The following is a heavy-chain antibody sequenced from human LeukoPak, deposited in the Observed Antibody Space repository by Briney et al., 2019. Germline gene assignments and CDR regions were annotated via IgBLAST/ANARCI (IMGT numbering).Heavy chain of an antibody. V-gene: IGHV1-8*01. CDR2: MNPNSGNT. CDR1: GYTFTSYD. Sequence: GATVKVSCKASGYTFTSYDINWVRQATGQGLELMGCMNPNSGNTGYAQKFQGRVTMTRNTSISTAYMELSSLRSEDPAVYYCARATTPFNYYDSSGYRSYMDVWGKGTTVTASS. D-gene: IGHD3-22*01. CDR3: ARATTPFNYYDSSGYRSYMDV. J-gene: IGHJ6*03.